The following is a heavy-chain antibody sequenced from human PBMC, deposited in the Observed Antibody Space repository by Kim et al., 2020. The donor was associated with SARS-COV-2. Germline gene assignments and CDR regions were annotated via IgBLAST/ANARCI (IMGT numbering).Heavy chain of an antibody. CDR2: ISYDGSDK. V-gene: IGHV3-33*05. D-gene: IGHD3-22*01. CDR1: GFTFSTYG. CDR3: ARDPNYYDTRLFDY. Sequence: GGSLRLSCAASGFTFSTYGMHWVRQAPGKGLEWVAVISYDGSDKYYADSVKGRFTISRDNSKNTLYLQMNSLRAEDTAVYYCARDPNYYDTRLFDYWGQG. J-gene: IGHJ4*02.